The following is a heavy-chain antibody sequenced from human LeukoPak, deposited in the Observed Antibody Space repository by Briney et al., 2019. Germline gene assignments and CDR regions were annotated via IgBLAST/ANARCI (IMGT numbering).Heavy chain of an antibody. V-gene: IGHV3-33*01. D-gene: IGHD5-24*01. CDR2: IWYDGSNK. J-gene: IGHJ3*02. CDR1: GFTFSSYG. CDR3: ARGERAFDI. Sequence: GGSLRLSCAASGFTFSSYGMHWVRQAPGKGLEWVAVIWYDGSNKYYPDSVKGRFTISRDNSKNTLYLQMNSLRAEDTAVYYCARGERAFDIWGQGTMVTVSS.